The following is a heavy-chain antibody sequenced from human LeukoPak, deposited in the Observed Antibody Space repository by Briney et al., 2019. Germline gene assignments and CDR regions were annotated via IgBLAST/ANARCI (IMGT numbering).Heavy chain of an antibody. J-gene: IGHJ4*02. D-gene: IGHD6-13*01. V-gene: IGHV1-46*01. CDR3: ARAGQQQLVGHY. Sequence: ASVKVSCKASGYTFSSYYMHWVRQAPGQGLEWMGMINPSGGSTSYARKFQGRVTMTRDTSTGTVYMELSSLRSEDTAVYYCARAGQQQLVGHYWGQGTLVTVSS. CDR1: GYTFSSYY. CDR2: INPSGGST.